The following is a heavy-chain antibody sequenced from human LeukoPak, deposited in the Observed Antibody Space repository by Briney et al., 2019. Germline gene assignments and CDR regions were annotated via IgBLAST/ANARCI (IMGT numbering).Heavy chain of an antibody. CDR2: IHSSGNS. CDR3: ARAPIIAAAGYPVIDY. Sequence: SETLSLTCTVSGGSISGTDLYWGWIRQLPGKGLEWIGNIHSSGNSFCNPSLKSRVTISVDTSKNQFSLKLSSVTAADTAVYYCARAPIIAAAGYPVIDYWGQGTLVTVSS. D-gene: IGHD6-13*01. J-gene: IGHJ4*02. CDR1: GGSISGTDLY. V-gene: IGHV4-39*01.